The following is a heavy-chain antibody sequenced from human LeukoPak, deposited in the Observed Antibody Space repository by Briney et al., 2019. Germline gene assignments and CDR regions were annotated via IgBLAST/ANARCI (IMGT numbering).Heavy chain of an antibody. CDR2: INAGNGNT. V-gene: IGHV1-3*01. D-gene: IGHD6-19*01. CDR1: GYTVTSYA. CDR3: ARGAVAGAGYFDY. J-gene: IGHJ4*02. Sequence: ASLKVSCKASGYTVTSYAMHWVRQAPGQRLEWMGWINAGNGNTKYSQKFQGRVTITRDTSANTAYMELSSLRSEDTAAYYCARGAVAGAGYFDYWGQGTLVTVSS.